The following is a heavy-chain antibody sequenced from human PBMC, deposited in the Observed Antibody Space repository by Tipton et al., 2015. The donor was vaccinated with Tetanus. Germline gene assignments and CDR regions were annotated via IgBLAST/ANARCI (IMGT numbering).Heavy chain of an antibody. V-gene: IGHV1-2*02. Sequence: QSGAEVKKPGASVRVSCKPSGYTFTNYHVQWVRQAPGQGLEWMGWIDPKSGDTDFAQRFQGRVTMTRDSSISTVYMELSRLRSDDTAVYYCARAGPQATFGVKYGMDVWGQGTTVTVS. CDR3: ARAGPQATFGVKYGMDV. D-gene: IGHD3-3*01. J-gene: IGHJ6*02. CDR2: IDPKSGDT. CDR1: GYTFTNYH.